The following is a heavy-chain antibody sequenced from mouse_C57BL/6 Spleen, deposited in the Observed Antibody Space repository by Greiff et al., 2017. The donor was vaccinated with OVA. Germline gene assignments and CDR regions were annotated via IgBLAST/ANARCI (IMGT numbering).Heavy chain of an antibody. D-gene: IGHD2-5*01. CDR2: IRSKSNNYAT. V-gene: IGHV10-1*01. J-gene: IGHJ2*01. Sequence: EVQLQQSGGGLVQPKGSLKLSCAASGFSFNTYAMNWVRQAPGKGLEWVARIRSKSNNYATYYADSVKDRFTISRDDSESMLYLQMNNLKTEDTAMYYCVVSNRYFDYWGQGTTLTVSS. CDR3: VVSNRYFDY. CDR1: GFSFNTYA.